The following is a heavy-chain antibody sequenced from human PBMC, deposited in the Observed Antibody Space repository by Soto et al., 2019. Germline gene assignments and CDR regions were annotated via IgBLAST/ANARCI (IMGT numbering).Heavy chain of an antibody. Sequence: QVQLVESGGGVVQPGRSLRLSCAASGFTFSSYAMHWVRQAPGKGLEWVAVISYDGSNKYYADSVKGRFTISRDNSKNTLYLQMISLRSEDTAVYYCAREDVLLWFGEPFSGNGRGFFDIWGQGTMVTVSS. CDR2: ISYDGSNK. CDR1: GFTFSSYA. D-gene: IGHD3-10*01. V-gene: IGHV3-30-3*01. J-gene: IGHJ3*02. CDR3: AREDVLLWFGEPFSGNGRGFFDI.